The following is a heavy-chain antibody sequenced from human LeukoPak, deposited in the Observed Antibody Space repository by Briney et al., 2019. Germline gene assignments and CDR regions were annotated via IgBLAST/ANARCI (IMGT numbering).Heavy chain of an antibody. CDR3: ARDIVVVVAAPNYYYYGMDV. CDR1: GFTFSSHS. D-gene: IGHD2-15*01. Sequence: GGSLRLSCAASGFTFSSHSMNWVRQAPGKGLEWVSSISSSSSYIYYADSVKGRFTISRDNAKNSLYLQMNSLRAEDTAVNYCARDIVVVVAAPNYYYYGMDVWGKGTTVTVSS. CDR2: ISSSSSYI. J-gene: IGHJ6*04. V-gene: IGHV3-21*01.